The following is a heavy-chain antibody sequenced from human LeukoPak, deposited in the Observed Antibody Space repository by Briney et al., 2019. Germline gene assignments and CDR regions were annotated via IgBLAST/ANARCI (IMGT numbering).Heavy chain of an antibody. CDR2: IYYSGST. CDR1: GGSISSSSYY. J-gene: IGHJ5*02. D-gene: IGHD6-13*01. Sequence: PSETLSLTCTVSGGSISSSSYYWGWIRQPPGKGLEWIGSIYYSGSTYYNPPLKSRVTISVDTSKDQFSLKLSSVTATDTAVYYCARRVAYSSSPTNWFDPWGQGTLVTVSS. V-gene: IGHV4-39*01. CDR3: ARRVAYSSSPTNWFDP.